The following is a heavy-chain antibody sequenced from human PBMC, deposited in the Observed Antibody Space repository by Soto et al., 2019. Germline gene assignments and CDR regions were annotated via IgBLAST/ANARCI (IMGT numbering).Heavy chain of an antibody. J-gene: IGHJ4*02. Sequence: QLQLQESGPGLVKPSETLSLTCTVSGGSISSSSYYWGWIRQPPGKGLEWIGSIYYSGSTYYNPSLKSRVTISVDTSKNQFSLKLSSVTAADTAVYYCARHWYSGYETFDYWGQGTLVTVSS. V-gene: IGHV4-39*01. CDR1: GGSISSSSYY. CDR3: ARHWYSGYETFDY. D-gene: IGHD5-12*01. CDR2: IYYSGST.